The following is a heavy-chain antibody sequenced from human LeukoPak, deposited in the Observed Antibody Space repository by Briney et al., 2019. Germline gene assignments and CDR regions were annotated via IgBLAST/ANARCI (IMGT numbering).Heavy chain of an antibody. J-gene: IGHJ5*02. D-gene: IGHD3-3*01. CDR3: AKDIPYYDFWSGYYKEYNWFDP. V-gene: IGHV3-48*01. Sequence: GGSLRLPCAASGFTFSSYSMNWVRQAPGKGLEWVSYISSSSSTIYYADSVKGRFTISRDNSKNTLYLQMNSLRAEDTAVYYCAKDIPYYDFWSGYYKEYNWFDPWGQGTLVTVSS. CDR2: ISSSSSTI. CDR1: GFTFSSYS.